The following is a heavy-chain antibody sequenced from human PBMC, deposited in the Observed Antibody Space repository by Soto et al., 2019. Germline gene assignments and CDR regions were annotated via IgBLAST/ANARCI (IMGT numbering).Heavy chain of an antibody. V-gene: IGHV3-30-3*01. D-gene: IGHD5-18*01. Sequence: QVQLVESGGGVVQPGRSLRLSCAASGFTFSSYAMHWVRQAPGKGLEWVAVISYDGSNKYYADSVKGRFTISRDNSKNTQYLQMHSLRDEDTAVYYCARDPLWGTAMVLWYFDLWGRGTLVTVSS. CDR3: ARDPLWGTAMVLWYFDL. J-gene: IGHJ2*01. CDR1: GFTFSSYA. CDR2: ISYDGSNK.